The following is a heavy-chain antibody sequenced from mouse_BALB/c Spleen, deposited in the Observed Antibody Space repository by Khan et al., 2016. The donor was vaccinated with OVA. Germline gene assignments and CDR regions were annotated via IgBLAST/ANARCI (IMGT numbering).Heavy chain of an antibody. J-gene: IGHJ2*02. CDR3: ACIGFYYRYSFFDY. V-gene: IGHV3-2*02. D-gene: IGHD2-14*01. CDR2: ISYSGST. Sequence: EVKLLESGPGLVKPSQSLSLTCTVTAYSITSDYAWTWIRQSPGNKLEWVDYISYSGSTSYNPSLKSRISITRATSKNQSFLQLISLTSEDTATFYGACIGFYYRYSFFDYWGQGTSVTVSS. CDR1: AYSITSDYA.